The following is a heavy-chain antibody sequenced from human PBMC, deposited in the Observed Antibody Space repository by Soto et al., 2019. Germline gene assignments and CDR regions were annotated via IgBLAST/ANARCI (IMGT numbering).Heavy chain of an antibody. Sequence: PSETLSHTCTVSGGSISSGGYYWSWIRQHPGKGLEWIGYIYYSGSTYYNPSLKSRVITSVDTSKNGFSLKLSSVTAADTAVYYCARRGYSNNNYYFDYWGQGTRVTVSS. V-gene: IGHV4-31*03. J-gene: IGHJ4*02. D-gene: IGHD4-4*01. CDR3: ARRGYSNNNYYFDY. CDR2: IYYSGST. CDR1: GGSISSGGYY.